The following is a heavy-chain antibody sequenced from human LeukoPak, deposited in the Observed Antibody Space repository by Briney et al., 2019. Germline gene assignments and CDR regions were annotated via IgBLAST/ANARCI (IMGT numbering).Heavy chain of an antibody. CDR1: GGSISSGDYN. Sequence: PSETLSLTCTISGGSISSGDYNWSWIRQPPGKGLEWIGYFYYSGSTYYNPSLKSRVTISVDTSKNQFSLKLSSVTAADTAVYYCARGGSYYYYYGMDVWGQGTTVTVSS. CDR2: FYYSGST. CDR3: ARGGSYYYYYGMDV. J-gene: IGHJ6*02. V-gene: IGHV4-30-4*02. D-gene: IGHD3-16*01.